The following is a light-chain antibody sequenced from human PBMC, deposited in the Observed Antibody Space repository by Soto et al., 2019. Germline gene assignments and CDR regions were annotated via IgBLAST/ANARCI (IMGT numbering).Light chain of an antibody. J-gene: IGKJ3*01. CDR3: QQYYSTTPT. CDR1: QSVLYSSNNKNY. Sequence: DIVMTQSPDSLAVSLGERATINCKSSQSVLYSSNNKNYLAWYQQKTGQPPKLLIYWASTRESGVPDRFSGSGSGTDFTLTISSLQAEDVAVYYCQQYYSTTPTFGPGTKVDIK. V-gene: IGKV4-1*01. CDR2: WAS.